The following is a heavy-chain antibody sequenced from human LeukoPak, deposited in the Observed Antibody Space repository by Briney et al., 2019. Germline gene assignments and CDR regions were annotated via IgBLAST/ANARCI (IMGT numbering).Heavy chain of an antibody. D-gene: IGHD3-3*01. V-gene: IGHV1-46*01. CDR3: ARDGDYYDFWSGYYYFQH. CDR1: GYTFTSYY. CDR2: INPSGGST. J-gene: IGHJ1*01. Sequence: ASVKVSCKASGYTFTSYYMHWVRRAPGQGLEWMGIINPSGGSTSYAQKFQGRVTMTRDMSTSTVYMELSSLRSEDTAVYYCARDGDYYDFWSGYYYFQHWGQGTLVTVSS.